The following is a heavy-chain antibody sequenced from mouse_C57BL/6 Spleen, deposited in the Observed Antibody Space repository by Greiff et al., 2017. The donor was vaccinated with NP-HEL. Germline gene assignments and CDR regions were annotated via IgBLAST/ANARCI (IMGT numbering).Heavy chain of an antibody. CDR1: GYTFTSYG. D-gene: IGHD2-4*01. CDR3: ARGDDYDAY. CDR2: IYSRDGST. V-gene: IGHV1-85*01. Sequence: VQLHQSGPELVQPGDSVSLSCKASGYTFTSYGINWVKQRPGQGLEWIGWIYSRDGSTKYNEKFKSKATLTVDTASSTAYMELHSLTSEDSAVYFCARGDDYDAYWGQGTLVTVSA. J-gene: IGHJ3*01.